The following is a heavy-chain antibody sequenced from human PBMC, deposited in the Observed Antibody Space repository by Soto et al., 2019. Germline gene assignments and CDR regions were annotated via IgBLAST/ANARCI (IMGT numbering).Heavy chain of an antibody. CDR2: IIPIFGTA. J-gene: IGHJ6*02. CDR1: GGTFSSYA. Sequence: QVQLVQSGAEVKKPGSSVKVSCKASGGTFSSYAISWVRQAPGQGLEWMGGIIPIFGTANYAQKFQGRVTITADESTSTAYMELSSLRSEDTAVYYCARANRCSGGSCYSASGYYYGMDVWAKGPRSPSP. CDR3: ARANRCSGGSCYSASGYYYGMDV. V-gene: IGHV1-69*01. D-gene: IGHD2-15*01.